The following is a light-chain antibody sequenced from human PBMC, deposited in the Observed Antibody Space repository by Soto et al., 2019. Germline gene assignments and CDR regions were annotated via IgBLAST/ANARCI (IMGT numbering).Light chain of an antibody. CDR3: QQYNMWPVT. Sequence: ILLTQSPSTLALSPGERATLSCRASQSVRSYLAWYQQKPGQAPRLLIYDASNRATGIPARFSGSGSGTEFTLTISSLQSEDFEVYYCQQYNMWPVTFGQGTRLEIK. CDR2: DAS. CDR1: QSVRSY. V-gene: IGKV3-11*01. J-gene: IGKJ5*01.